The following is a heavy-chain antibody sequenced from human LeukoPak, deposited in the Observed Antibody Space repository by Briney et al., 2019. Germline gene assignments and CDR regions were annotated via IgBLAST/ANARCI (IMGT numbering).Heavy chain of an antibody. D-gene: IGHD6-13*01. CDR1: GYSFAGYG. CDR2: ISTYSGNT. V-gene: IGHV1-18*01. CDR3: ARVGAAPGHFDY. J-gene: IGHJ4*02. Sequence: GPSVRVSCKASGYSFAGYGISWVRQAPGQGLEWIGWISTYSGNTNYAHNLQGRITVTTETSTSTAYMELRSLRSDDTAVYYCARVGAAPGHFDYWGQGTQLTVSS.